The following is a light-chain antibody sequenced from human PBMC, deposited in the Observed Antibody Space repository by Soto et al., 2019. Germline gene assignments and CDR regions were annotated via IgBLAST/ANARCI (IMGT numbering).Light chain of an antibody. CDR3: LHAFHTPRA. Sequence: DIVMTQYPLSLPVTPGEPASISCRSSQSLLHSNGYNYLDWYLQKPGQSPQLLIDLGSNRAAGVPDRFRGSGSGTDFTLKISRVKAHDVGVDYCLHAFHTPRAFGPGT. CDR1: QSLLHSNGYNY. V-gene: IGKV2-28*01. J-gene: IGKJ3*01. CDR2: LGS.